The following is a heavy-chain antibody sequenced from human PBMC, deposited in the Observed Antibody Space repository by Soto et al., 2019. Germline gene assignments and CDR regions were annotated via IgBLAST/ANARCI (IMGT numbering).Heavy chain of an antibody. CDR1: GFTFSSYA. V-gene: IGHV3-23*01. CDR3: TRLDAMIVGRAFDI. J-gene: IGHJ3*02. CDR2: ISGSGGST. D-gene: IGHD3-22*01. Sequence: GGSLRLSCAASGFTFSSYAMSWVRQAPGKGLEWVSAISGSGGSTYYADSVKGRFTISRDNSKNTLYLQMNSLRAEDTAVYYCTRLDAMIVGRAFDIWGQGTMVTVSS.